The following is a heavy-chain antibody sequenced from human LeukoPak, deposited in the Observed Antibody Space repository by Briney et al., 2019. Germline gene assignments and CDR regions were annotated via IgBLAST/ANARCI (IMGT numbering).Heavy chain of an antibody. Sequence: SETLSLTCTVSGGSLSSSSYYWGWIRQPPGKGLEWIGSIYYSGSTYYNPSLKSRVTISVDTSKNQFSLKLSSVTAADTAVYYCARHGGLLGPNDAFDIWGQGTMVTVSS. V-gene: IGHV4-39*01. CDR2: IYYSGST. CDR1: GGSLSSSSYY. D-gene: IGHD2-15*01. J-gene: IGHJ3*02. CDR3: ARHGGLLGPNDAFDI.